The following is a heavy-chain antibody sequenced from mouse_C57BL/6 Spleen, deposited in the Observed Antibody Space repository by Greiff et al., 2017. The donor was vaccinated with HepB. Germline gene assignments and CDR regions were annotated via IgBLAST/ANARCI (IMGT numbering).Heavy chain of an antibody. D-gene: IGHD3-2*02. V-gene: IGHV1-4*01. Sequence: VKMVESGAELARPGASVKMSCKASGYTFTSYTMHWVKQRPGQGLEWIGYINPSSGYTKYNQKFKDKATLTADKSSSTAYMQLSSLTSEDSAVYYCARGTAQATWFAYWGQGTLVTVSA. CDR1: GYTFTSYT. J-gene: IGHJ3*01. CDR2: INPSSGYT. CDR3: ARGTAQATWFAY.